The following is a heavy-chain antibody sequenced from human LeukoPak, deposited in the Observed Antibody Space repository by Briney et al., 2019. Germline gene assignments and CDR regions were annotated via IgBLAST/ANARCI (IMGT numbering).Heavy chain of an antibody. CDR2: ISYDGSNK. CDR3: ARDQVNTMIVVVTPNFDY. V-gene: IGHV3-30*04. CDR1: GFTFSSYA. J-gene: IGHJ4*02. Sequence: GRSLRLSCAASGFTFSSYAMHWVRQAPGKGLEWVAVISYDGSNKYYADSVKGRFTISRDNSKNTLYLQMNSLRAEDTAVYYCARDQVNTMIVVVTPNFDYWGQGTLVTVSS. D-gene: IGHD3-22*01.